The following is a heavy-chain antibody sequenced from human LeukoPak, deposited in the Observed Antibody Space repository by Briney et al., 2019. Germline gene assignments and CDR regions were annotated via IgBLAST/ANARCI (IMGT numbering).Heavy chain of an antibody. Sequence: GGSLRLSCAASGFTFSSYSMNWVRQAPGKGLEWVSYISSSSSTIYYADSVKGRFTISRDNAKNSLYLQMNSLRAEDTAVYYCARVYGSSSPYWGQGTLVTVSS. D-gene: IGHD6-13*01. J-gene: IGHJ4*02. V-gene: IGHV3-48*04. CDR1: GFTFSSYS. CDR3: ARVYGSSSPY. CDR2: ISSSSSTI.